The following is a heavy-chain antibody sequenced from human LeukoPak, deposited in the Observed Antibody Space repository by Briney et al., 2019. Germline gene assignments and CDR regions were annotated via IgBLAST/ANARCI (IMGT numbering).Heavy chain of an antibody. Sequence: KTSQTLSLTCTVSGGSISSGDCYWSWIRQPPGKGLEWIGYIYYSGSTYYNPSLKSRVTISVDTSKNQFSLKLSSVTAADTAVYYCARAYYGPPFHYYFDYWGQGTLVTVSS. CDR3: ARAYYGPPFHYYFDY. D-gene: IGHD3-10*01. CDR1: GGSISSGDCY. J-gene: IGHJ4*02. CDR2: IYYSGST. V-gene: IGHV4-30-4*01.